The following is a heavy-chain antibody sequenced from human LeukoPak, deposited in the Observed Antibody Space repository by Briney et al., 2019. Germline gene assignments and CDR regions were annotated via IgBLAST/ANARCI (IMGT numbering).Heavy chain of an antibody. CDR1: GFTFTTYW. D-gene: IGHD1-7*01. CDR2: INQDGTEK. Sequence: PGGSLRLSCAASGFTFTTYWMSWVRQLPGKGLEWVANINQDGTEKYYVDSVKGRFTISRDNTKNSLYLQMNSLRVEDTAVYYCARAHNWKYGTFDYWGQGTLVTVSS. J-gene: IGHJ4*02. CDR3: ARAHNWKYGTFDY. V-gene: IGHV3-7*01.